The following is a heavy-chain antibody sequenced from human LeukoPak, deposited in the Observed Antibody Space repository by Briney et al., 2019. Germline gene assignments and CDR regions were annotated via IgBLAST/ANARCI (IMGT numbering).Heavy chain of an antibody. CDR3: AKDAVAGNNYYYYYYMDV. CDR2: ISGSGDTT. Sequence: GGSLRLSCAASGFIFSDYAMTWFRLAPGKGLEFVSSISGSGDTTYYADSVKGRFTISRDNSKNTLYLQMNTLRAEDTAVYYCAKDAVAGNNYYYYYYMDVWGKGTTVTVSS. V-gene: IGHV3-23*01. D-gene: IGHD6-19*01. CDR1: GFIFSDYA. J-gene: IGHJ6*03.